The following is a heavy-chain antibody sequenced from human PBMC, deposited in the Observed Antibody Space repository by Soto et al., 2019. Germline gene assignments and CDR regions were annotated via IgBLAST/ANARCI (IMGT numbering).Heavy chain of an antibody. D-gene: IGHD3-10*01. J-gene: IGHJ6*02. V-gene: IGHV4-61*08. Sequence: SETLSLTCTVSGGSISSGGYYWSWIRQHPGKGLEWIGEVFYSGTTKYNPSPRGRVTISVDRPKNQFSLKLTSVTAADTATYYCARDKAYYSANAGYYYYYGFDVGGHGTTVTVSS. CDR1: GGSISSGGYY. CDR3: ARDKAYYSANAGYYYYYGFDV. CDR2: VFYSGTT.